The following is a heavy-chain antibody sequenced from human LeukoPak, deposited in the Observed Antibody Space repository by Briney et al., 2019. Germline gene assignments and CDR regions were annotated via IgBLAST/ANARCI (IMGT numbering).Heavy chain of an antibody. CDR1: GGSINSGGYY. J-gene: IGHJ1*01. CDR2: IYQSGST. CDR3: ARSDYYPSAEYFQH. Sequence: PSETLSLTCAVSGGSINSGGYYWSWIRQPPGKGLEWIGYIYQSGSTYYSPSLKSRVTISLDRPKNQFSLKLSSVTAADTAVYYCARSDYYPSAEYFQHWGQGTLVTVSS. D-gene: IGHD3-10*01. V-gene: IGHV4-30-2*01.